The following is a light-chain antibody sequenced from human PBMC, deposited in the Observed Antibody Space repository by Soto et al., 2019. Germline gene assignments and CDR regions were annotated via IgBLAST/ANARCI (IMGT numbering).Light chain of an antibody. V-gene: IGLV2-14*01. Sequence: QSVLTQPASVSGSPGQSITISCTGTSSDVGAYNYVSRYQQHPGKAPKLMIFEVSDRPSGVSNRFSGSKSGNTASLTISGLQAEDEADYYCSSYTSSNTLVFGGGIKLTVL. CDR1: SSDVGAYNY. CDR3: SSYTSSNTLV. CDR2: EVS. J-gene: IGLJ2*01.